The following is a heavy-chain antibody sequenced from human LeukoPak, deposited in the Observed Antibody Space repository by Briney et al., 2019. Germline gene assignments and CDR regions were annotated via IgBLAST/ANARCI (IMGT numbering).Heavy chain of an antibody. CDR3: ARAFYGSGSLDY. CDR2: ISSSSSYI. V-gene: IGHV3-21*01. Sequence: GGSLRLSCAASGFTFSSYSMNWVRQAPGKGLEWVSSISSSSSYIYYADSVKGRFTISRANAKNSLYLQMNSLRAEDTAVYYCARAFYGSGSLDYWGQGTLVTVSS. CDR1: GFTFSSYS. D-gene: IGHD3-10*01. J-gene: IGHJ4*02.